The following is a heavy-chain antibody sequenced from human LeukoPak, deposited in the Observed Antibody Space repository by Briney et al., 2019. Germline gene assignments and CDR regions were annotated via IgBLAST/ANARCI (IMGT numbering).Heavy chain of an antibody. J-gene: IGHJ6*03. CDR3: ARDSSSGYYYYYMDV. D-gene: IGHD6-13*01. V-gene: IGHV3-7*01. Sequence: GGSLRLSCAASGFTFSSYWMSWVRQAPGKGLEWVANIKQDGSEKYYVDSVMGRFTISRDNAKNSLYLQMNSLRAEDTAVYYCARDSSSGYYYYYMDVWGKGTTVTVSS. CDR1: GFTFSSYW. CDR2: IKQDGSEK.